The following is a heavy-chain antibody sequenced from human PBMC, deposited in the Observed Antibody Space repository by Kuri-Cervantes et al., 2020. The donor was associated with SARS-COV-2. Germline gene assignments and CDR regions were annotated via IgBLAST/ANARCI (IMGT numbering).Heavy chain of an antibody. D-gene: IGHD5-18*01. J-gene: IGHJ6*02. V-gene: IGHV4-34*01. Sequence: ESLKISCAVYGGSFSGYYWSWIRQPPGKGLEWIGEINHGGSTNYNPSLKSRVTISVDTSKNQFSLKLSSVTAADTAVYYCAREGNSYGYIYYYYGMDVWGQGTTVTVSS. CDR3: AREGNSYGYIYYYYGMDV. CDR2: INHGGST. CDR1: GGSFSGYY.